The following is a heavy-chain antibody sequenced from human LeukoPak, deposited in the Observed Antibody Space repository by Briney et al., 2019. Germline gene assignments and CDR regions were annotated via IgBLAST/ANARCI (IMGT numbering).Heavy chain of an antibody. J-gene: IGHJ4*02. Sequence: SETLSLTCTVSGGSISSGSYYWVWIRQPPGKGLEWIGSIYYDGGTYYNPSLKSRVTISVDTSKNQFSLKLNSVTAADTAVYYCASGITIFGVVTPFDYWGQGTLVTVSS. V-gene: IGHV4-39*01. CDR1: GGSISSGSYY. D-gene: IGHD3-3*01. CDR3: ASGITIFGVVTPFDY. CDR2: IYYDGGT.